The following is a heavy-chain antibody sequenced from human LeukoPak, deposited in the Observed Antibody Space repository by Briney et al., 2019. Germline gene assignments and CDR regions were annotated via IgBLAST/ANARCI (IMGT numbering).Heavy chain of an antibody. CDR1: GFTFSSYA. D-gene: IGHD3-10*01. CDR2: ISYDGSNK. CDR3: ARDQSGAKDY. Sequence: GGSLRLSCAASGFTFSSYAMHWVRQAPGKGLEWVAVISYDGSNKYYADSVKGRFTISRDNSKNTLYLQMNSLRAEDTAVYYCARDQSGAKDYWGQGTLVTVFS. J-gene: IGHJ4*02. V-gene: IGHV3-30-3*01.